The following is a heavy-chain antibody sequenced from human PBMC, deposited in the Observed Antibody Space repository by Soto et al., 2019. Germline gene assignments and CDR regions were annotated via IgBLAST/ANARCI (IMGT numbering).Heavy chain of an antibody. V-gene: IGHV3-33*01. D-gene: IGHD2-2*01. CDR2: IWYDGSNK. CDR1: GFTFSSYG. CDR3: ARDSNDRDGYAADY. Sequence: GGSLRLSCAASGFTFSSYGMHWVRQAPGKGLEWVAVIWYDGSNKYYADSVKGRFTISRDNSKNTLYLQMNSLRAEDTAVYYCARDSNDRDGYAADYWGQGTLVTVSS. J-gene: IGHJ4*02.